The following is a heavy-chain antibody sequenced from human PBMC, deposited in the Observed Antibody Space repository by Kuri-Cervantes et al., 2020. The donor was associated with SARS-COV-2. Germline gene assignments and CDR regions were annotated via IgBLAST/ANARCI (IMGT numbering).Heavy chain of an antibody. V-gene: IGHV4-61*09. J-gene: IGHJ4*02. D-gene: IGHD3-10*01. CDR3: VGATIVKSLGPGFDY. CDR2: LDTSGST. CDR1: GVSVSGGTYY. Sequence: SETLSLTCDVSGVSVSGGTYYWSWIRQPAGKGLEWIGHLDTSGSTTYNPSLKSRVTISIDTSKNQVSLRLTSATAADTAVYYCVGATIVKSLGPGFDYWGQGTLVTVSS.